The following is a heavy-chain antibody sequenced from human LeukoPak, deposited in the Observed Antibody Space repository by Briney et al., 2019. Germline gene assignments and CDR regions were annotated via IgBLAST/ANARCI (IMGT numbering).Heavy chain of an antibody. J-gene: IGHJ4*02. V-gene: IGHV3-7*03. D-gene: IGHD3-10*01. CDR3: ARARGSGSYFWVYYFDY. CDR1: GFTFSSYW. CDR2: IKQDGSEK. Sequence: GGSLRLSCAASGFTFSSYWVSWVRQAPGKGLEWVANIKQDGSEKYYVDSVKGRFTISRDNAKNSLYLQMNSLRAEDTAVYYCARARGSGSYFWVYYFDYWGQGTLVTVSS.